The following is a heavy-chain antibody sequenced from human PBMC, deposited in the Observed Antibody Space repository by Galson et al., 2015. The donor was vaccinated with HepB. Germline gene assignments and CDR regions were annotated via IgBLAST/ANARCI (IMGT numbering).Heavy chain of an antibody. CDR3: ARDQRGLQFGEEFFDY. J-gene: IGHJ4*02. Sequence: SLRLSCAASGFIFSNYAMHWVRQAPGKGLECVAEISHDGNKIYYADSVKGRFTTSRDNSKDTVFLQMNSLTTEDTAFYFCARDQRGLQFGEEFFDYWGQGILVTVTS. V-gene: IGHV3-30-3*01. CDR1: GFIFSNYA. CDR2: ISHDGNKI. D-gene: IGHD5-24*01.